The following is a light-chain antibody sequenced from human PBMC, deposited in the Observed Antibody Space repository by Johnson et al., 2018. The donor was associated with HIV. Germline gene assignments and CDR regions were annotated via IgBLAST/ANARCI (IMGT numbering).Light chain of an antibody. J-gene: IGLJ1*01. CDR3: GTWDSSLSAYV. CDR1: SSNIGNNY. V-gene: IGLV1-51*02. Sequence: QSVLTQPPSVSAAPGQKVTISCSGSSSNIGNNYVSWYQQLPGTAPKLLIYRNNQRPSGVPYRFSGSKSGPPASLAISGLQAEDEADYYCGTWDSSLSAYVVGTGTKVTVL. CDR2: RNN.